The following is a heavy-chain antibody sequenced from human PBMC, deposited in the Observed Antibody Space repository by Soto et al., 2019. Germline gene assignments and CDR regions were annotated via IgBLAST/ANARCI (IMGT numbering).Heavy chain of an antibody. V-gene: IGHV1-18*01. CDR1: GYTFTSYG. Sequence: ASVKVSCKXSGYTFTSYGISWVRQAPGQGLEWMGWISAYNGNTNYAQKLQGRVTMTTDTSTSTAYMELRSLRSDDTAVYYCARLPVGYYYDSSGLFDYWGQGTLVTVS. J-gene: IGHJ4*02. D-gene: IGHD3-22*01. CDR2: ISAYNGNT. CDR3: ARLPVGYYYDSSGLFDY.